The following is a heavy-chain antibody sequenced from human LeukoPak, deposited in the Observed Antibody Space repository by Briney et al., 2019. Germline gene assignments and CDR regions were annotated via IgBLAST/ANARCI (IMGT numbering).Heavy chain of an antibody. CDR2: FDSDDNEI. J-gene: IGHJ4*02. CDR1: GYALTELS. Sequence: GASVKVSCKVSGYALTELSILWVRQAPGKGLEWMGGFDSDDNEIIYAQKFQGRVTMTEDTPTDTAYMELSSLTSEDTAIYYCAAGAQLPIDYWGQGTLVTVSS. D-gene: IGHD2-2*01. CDR3: AAGAQLPIDY. V-gene: IGHV1-24*01.